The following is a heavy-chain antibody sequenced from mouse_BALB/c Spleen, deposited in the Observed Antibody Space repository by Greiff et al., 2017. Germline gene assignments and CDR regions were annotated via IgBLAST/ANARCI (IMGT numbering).Heavy chain of an antibody. Sequence: EVHLVESGGGLVKPGGSLKLSCAASGFTFSSYAMSWVRQTPEKRLEWVASISSGGSTYYPDSVKGRFTISRDNARNILYLQMSSLRSEDTAMYYCARGRSATVDFDYWGQGTTLTVSS. CDR2: ISSGGST. D-gene: IGHD1-1*01. CDR1: GFTFSSYA. CDR3: ARGRSATVDFDY. J-gene: IGHJ2*01. V-gene: IGHV5-6-5*01.